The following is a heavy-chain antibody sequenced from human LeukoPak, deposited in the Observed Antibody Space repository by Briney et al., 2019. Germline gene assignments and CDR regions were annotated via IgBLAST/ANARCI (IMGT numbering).Heavy chain of an antibody. CDR3: AKDGNYCSGGSCLTVYYYYYYMGV. D-gene: IGHD2-15*01. Sequence: GGSLRLSCAASGFTFSSYGMHWVRQAPGKGLEWVAFIRYDGSNKYYADSVKGRFTISRDNSKNTLYLQMNSLRAEDTAVYYCAKDGNYCSGGSCLTVYYYYYYMGVWGKGTTVTISS. CDR2: IRYDGSNK. CDR1: GFTFSSYG. J-gene: IGHJ6*03. V-gene: IGHV3-30*02.